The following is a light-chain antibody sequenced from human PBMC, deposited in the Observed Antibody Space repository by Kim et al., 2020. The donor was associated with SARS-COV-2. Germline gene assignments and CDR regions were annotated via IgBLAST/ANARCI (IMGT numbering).Light chain of an antibody. V-gene: IGKV3-15*01. J-gene: IGKJ5*01. Sequence: APGETATLSCRASQSVSSDLAWYQQKPGQTPRLLIYGASTRATGIPARFSGSGSGTDFTLTITSLQSEDFAVYYCQQYHHWPPITFGQGTRLEIK. CDR1: QSVSSD. CDR3: QQYHHWPPIT. CDR2: GAS.